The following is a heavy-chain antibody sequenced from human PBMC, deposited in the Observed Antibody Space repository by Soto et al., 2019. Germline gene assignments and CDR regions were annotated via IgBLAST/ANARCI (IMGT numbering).Heavy chain of an antibody. CDR2: IYYSGST. V-gene: IGHV4-39*01. CDR1: GGSISSSSYY. D-gene: IGHD2-2*01. CDR3: ARIKLGYCSSTSCSDPDYYYYYMDV. Sequence: SETLSLTCTVSGGSISSSSYYWGWIRQPPGKGLEWIGSIYYSGSTYYNPSLKSRVTISVDTSKNQFSLKLSSVTAADTAVYYCARIKLGYCSSTSCSDPDYYYYYMDVWGKGTTVTVSS. J-gene: IGHJ6*03.